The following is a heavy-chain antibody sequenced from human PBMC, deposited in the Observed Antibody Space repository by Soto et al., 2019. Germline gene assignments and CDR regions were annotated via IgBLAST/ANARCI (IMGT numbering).Heavy chain of an antibody. CDR1: GYTFTSYG. J-gene: IGHJ5*02. V-gene: IGHV1-18*04. Sequence: QVQLVQSGAEVKKPGASVKVSCKASGYTFTSYGIIWVRQAPGQGLEWMGWISAYNGNTNYAQKLQGRVTMTTDTSTRTAYRKLRSVRTDDTAVYYCARDRESSGVRATRLTGQYNWFDPWGQGTLVTVSS. D-gene: IGHD3-9*01. CDR3: ARDRESSGVRATRLTGQYNWFDP. CDR2: ISAYNGNT.